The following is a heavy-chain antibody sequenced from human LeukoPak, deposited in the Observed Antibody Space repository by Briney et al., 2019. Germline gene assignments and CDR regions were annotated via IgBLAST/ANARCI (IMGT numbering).Heavy chain of an antibody. V-gene: IGHV4-59*01. CDR3: ARQLERRYYFDY. J-gene: IGHJ4*02. CDR2: IYYSGST. CDR1: GGSISSYY. Sequence: ETLSLTCTVSGGSISSYYWSWIRQPPGKGLEWIGYIYYSGSTNYNPSLKSRVTISVDTSKNQFSLKLSSVTAADTAVYYCARQLERRYYFDYWGQGTLVTVSS. D-gene: IGHD1-1*01.